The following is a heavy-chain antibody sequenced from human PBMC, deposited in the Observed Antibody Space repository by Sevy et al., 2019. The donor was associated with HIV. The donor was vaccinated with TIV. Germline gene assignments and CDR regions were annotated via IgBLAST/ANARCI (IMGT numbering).Heavy chain of an antibody. D-gene: IGHD3-3*01. CDR2: IIPIFGTA. V-gene: IGHV1-69*13. Sequence: ASVKVSCKASGGTFSSYAISWVRQAPGQGLEWMGGIIPIFGTANYAQKFQGRVTITADESTSTAYMELSSLRSEDTAVYYCARRITIFGVVIGAFDIWGQGTMVTVSS. CDR1: GGTFSSYA. J-gene: IGHJ3*02. CDR3: ARRITIFGVVIGAFDI.